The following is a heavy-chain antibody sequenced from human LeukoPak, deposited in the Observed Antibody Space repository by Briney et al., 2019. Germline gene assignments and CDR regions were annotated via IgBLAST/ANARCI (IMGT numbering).Heavy chain of an antibody. CDR1: GFTFSTYA. Sequence: GGSLRLSCAASGFTFSTYAMHWVRQAPGKGLEWVAATSYDGSNKYNADSVKGRFTISRDNSNSTLYLQMNSLRTEDPAVYYCARVVSSGWSLPLDYWGQGTLVTVSS. D-gene: IGHD6-19*01. CDR3: ARVVSSGWSLPLDY. CDR2: TSYDGSNK. J-gene: IGHJ4*02. V-gene: IGHV3-30-3*01.